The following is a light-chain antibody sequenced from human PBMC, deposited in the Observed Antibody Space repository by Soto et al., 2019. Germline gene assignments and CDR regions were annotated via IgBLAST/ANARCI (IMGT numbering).Light chain of an antibody. J-gene: IGKJ5*01. CDR1: QGISNA. CDR3: QQFKSDPIT. CDR2: DAS. Sequence: AIPLTQSPSSLSAFVGDRVTITCRASQGISNALAWYQQRPGKAPNLLIYDASTLGSGVPSRFSGSGSGTDFTLTITSLQPEDFATYYCQQFKSDPITFGQGTRLEIK. V-gene: IGKV1-13*02.